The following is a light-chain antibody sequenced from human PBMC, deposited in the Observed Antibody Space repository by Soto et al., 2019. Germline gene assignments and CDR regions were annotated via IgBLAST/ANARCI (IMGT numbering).Light chain of an antibody. CDR1: QNINNN. V-gene: IGKV3-15*01. Sequence: EIVMTQSPATLSVSPGEGATLSCRASQNINNNLAWYRQKPGQAPSLLIYSASTRATGVPGRFSGSASGTDLTLPISSLQSEDFGLYSCQQYSLWPPTFGQGTKVE. CDR3: QQYSLWPPT. J-gene: IGKJ1*01. CDR2: SAS.